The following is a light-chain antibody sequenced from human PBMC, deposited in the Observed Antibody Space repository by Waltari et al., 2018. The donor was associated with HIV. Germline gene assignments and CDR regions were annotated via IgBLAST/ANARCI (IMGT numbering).Light chain of an antibody. J-gene: IGLJ2*01. CDR1: SFNVGSNT. CDR2: NNN. V-gene: IGLV1-44*01. Sequence: QSVLTQPPSASGTPGQRVTMSCSGGSFNVGSNTVNWYQQLPGTAPNLLIYNNNQRPSGAPDRFSGSKSGTSASLAISGLQSEDEADYYCVAWDDSLNGPVFGGGTKLTVL. CDR3: VAWDDSLNGPV.